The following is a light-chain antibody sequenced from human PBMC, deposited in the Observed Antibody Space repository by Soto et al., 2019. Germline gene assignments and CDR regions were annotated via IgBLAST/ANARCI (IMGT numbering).Light chain of an antibody. CDR3: SSFTSTSPYV. CDR2: EVS. J-gene: IGLJ1*01. CDR1: SSDVGSYNR. Sequence: QSALTQPPSVSGSPGQSVAISCSGTSSDVGSYNRVSWYQQPPGTAPKVMIYEVSNRPSGVPDRFSGSKSGNTASLTISGLQAEDEADYYASSFTSTSPYVFGPGTKLTAL. V-gene: IGLV2-18*02.